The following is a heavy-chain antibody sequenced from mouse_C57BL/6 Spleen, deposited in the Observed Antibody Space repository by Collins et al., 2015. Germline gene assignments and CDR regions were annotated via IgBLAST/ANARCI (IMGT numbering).Heavy chain of an antibody. CDR2: IYPGSGST. Sequence: QVQLQQPGAEFVKPGASVKMSCKASGYTFTSYWITWVKQRPGQGLEWIGDIYPGSGSTNYNEKFKSKATLTVDTSSSTAYMQLSSLTSEDSSVYYCARRGPPYWYFDVWGTGTTVTVSS. V-gene: IGHV1-55*01. CDR3: ARRGPPYWYFDV. D-gene: IGHD6-1*01. CDR1: GYTFTSYW. J-gene: IGHJ1*03.